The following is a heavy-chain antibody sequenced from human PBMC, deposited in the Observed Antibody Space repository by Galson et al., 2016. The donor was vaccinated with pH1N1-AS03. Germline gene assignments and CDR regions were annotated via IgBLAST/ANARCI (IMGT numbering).Heavy chain of an antibody. J-gene: IGHJ4*02. CDR2: ISSGNTYI. D-gene: IGHD3-16*01. Sequence: SLRLSCAASEFTFSSYSMNWVRQAPGKGLEWVSYISSGNTYIHYVDSVKGRFTISRDNAKNSLYLQMNSLRAEDTAVYYCARGGGYGANFDYWGRGTLVTV. V-gene: IGHV3-21*01. CDR3: ARGGGYGANFDY. CDR1: EFTFSSYS.